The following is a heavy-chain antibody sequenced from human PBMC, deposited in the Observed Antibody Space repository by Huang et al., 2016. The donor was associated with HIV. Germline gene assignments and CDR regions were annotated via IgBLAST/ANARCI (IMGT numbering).Heavy chain of an antibody. CDR1: GYSFSSYW. V-gene: IGHV5-51*01. CDR3: ARRFSSSSGYFDY. D-gene: IGHD6-6*01. CDR2: LYPDDSDT. Sequence: VQLVQSGAEVKKHGESLKISCKGSGYSFSSYWIAWVRQMPGKGLEWMGVLYPDDSDTTYSPSFEGQVTISADKSSGTAYLQWSSLKASDTAMYYCARRFSSSSGYFDYWGQGSLVTVSS. J-gene: IGHJ4*02.